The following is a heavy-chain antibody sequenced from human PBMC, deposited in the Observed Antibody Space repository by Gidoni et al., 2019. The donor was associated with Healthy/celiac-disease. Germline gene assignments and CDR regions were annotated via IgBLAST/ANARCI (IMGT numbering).Heavy chain of an antibody. Sequence: QVQLQESGPGLVKPSETLSLTCTVSGGSISSYYWSWIRQPPGKGLEWIGYIYYSGSTNYNPSLKSRVTISVDTSKNQFSLKLSSVTAADTAVYYCARDLDIAVAGRGFDYWGQGTLVTVSS. CDR1: GGSISSYY. J-gene: IGHJ4*02. D-gene: IGHD6-19*01. CDR2: IYYSGST. CDR3: ARDLDIAVAGRGFDY. V-gene: IGHV4-59*01.